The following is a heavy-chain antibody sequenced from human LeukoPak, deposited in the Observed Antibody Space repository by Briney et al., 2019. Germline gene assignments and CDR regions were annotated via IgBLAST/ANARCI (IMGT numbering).Heavy chain of an antibody. Sequence: PSETLSLTCVVYGGSISNYYWSWIRQPPGRALEWIGYIYNGGSTNYNPSLKSRVSISEDTSKNQFSLKLSSVTAADTAVYYCARSPPYGINYYFYYYMDVWGKGTTVTVSS. V-gene: IGHV4-4*09. CDR2: IYNGGST. J-gene: IGHJ6*03. CDR1: GGSISNYY. D-gene: IGHD3-10*01. CDR3: ARSPPYGINYYFYYYMDV.